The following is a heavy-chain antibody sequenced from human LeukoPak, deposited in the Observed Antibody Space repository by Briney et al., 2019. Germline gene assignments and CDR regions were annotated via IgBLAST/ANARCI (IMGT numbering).Heavy chain of an antibody. Sequence: ASVKVSCKASGYTFTSYDINWVRQATGQGLEWMGWMNPNSGGTNYAQKFQGRVTMTRDTSISTAYMELSRLRSDDTAVYYCAIIVGAILSFDYWGQGTLVTVSS. CDR1: GYTFTSYD. CDR3: AIIVGAILSFDY. D-gene: IGHD1-26*01. J-gene: IGHJ4*02. V-gene: IGHV1-2*02. CDR2: MNPNSGGT.